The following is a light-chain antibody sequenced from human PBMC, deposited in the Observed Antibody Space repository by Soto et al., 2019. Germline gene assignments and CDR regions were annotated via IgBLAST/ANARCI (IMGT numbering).Light chain of an antibody. CDR3: QQYNSYPKT. V-gene: IGKV1-5*03. CDR2: MAS. J-gene: IGKJ2*01. Sequence: DVQMTQSPSTLSASIGDTVTITCRASQSIDSWLAWYQQKPGRPPKLLIYMASILESGVPSRFSGRGSGTELTLTISGLRPDDLGTYDCQQYNSYPKTFGEGTKLDI. CDR1: QSIDSW.